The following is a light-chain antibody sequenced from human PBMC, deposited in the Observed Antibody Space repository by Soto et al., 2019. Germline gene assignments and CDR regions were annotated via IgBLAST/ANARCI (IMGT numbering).Light chain of an antibody. CDR1: QSISSW. CDR2: DAS. J-gene: IGKJ1*01. V-gene: IGKV1-5*01. CDR3: QHYDSYPWT. Sequence: DIQMTQSPSTLSASVGARVTITCRASQSISSWLAWYQQKPGKAPKLLTYDASTLQSGVPSRFSGSGSGTEFTLDISSLQPDDFATYYCQHYDSYPWTFGQGTKVEFK.